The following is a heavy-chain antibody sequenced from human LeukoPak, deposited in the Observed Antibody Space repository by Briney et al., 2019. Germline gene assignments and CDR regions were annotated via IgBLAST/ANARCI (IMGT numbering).Heavy chain of an antibody. CDR1: GGAITSGDYY. CDR3: VTPVGFGDVRGDAFDI. Sequence: SETLSLTCTVSGGAITSGDYYWGWIRQPPGQGLEWIGTVYYSGGATTDYNPSLSSRVTISVDTSKNQFSLKLRSVTAADTAVYYCVTPVGFGDVRGDAFDIWGQGTMVTVSS. J-gene: IGHJ3*02. CDR2: VYYSGGATT. V-gene: IGHV4-39*01. D-gene: IGHD3-10*01.